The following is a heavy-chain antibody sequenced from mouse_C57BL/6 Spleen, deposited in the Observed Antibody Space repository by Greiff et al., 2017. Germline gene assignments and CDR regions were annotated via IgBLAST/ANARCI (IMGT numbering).Heavy chain of an antibody. J-gene: IGHJ2*01. Sequence: QVQLQQSGAELVKPGASVKISCKASGYAFNSYWMNWVKQRPGKGLEWIGQIYPGDGDTNYNGKFKGKATLTADKSSSTAYMQLSSLTSEASAVYFCARSFYGNCLDDWGQGTTLTVSS. CDR1: GYAFNSYW. V-gene: IGHV1-80*01. CDR2: IYPGDGDT. D-gene: IGHD2-1*01. CDR3: ARSFYGNCLDD.